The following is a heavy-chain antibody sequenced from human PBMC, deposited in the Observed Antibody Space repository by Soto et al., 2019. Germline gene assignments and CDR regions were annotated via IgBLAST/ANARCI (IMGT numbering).Heavy chain of an antibody. D-gene: IGHD1-26*01. CDR2: INPTAGST. V-gene: IGHV1-46*01. CDR1: GSTFTTSY. Sequence: QVQLLQSGAEVKRPGASVNVSCKAFGSTFTTSYIHWVRQAHGQGLEWMGMINPTAGSTTYAQNCQGRVTMTRDKSTRTVYIELNRLRSEDTAVYYCARLDIVGPATVPWGQGTLVTVSS. CDR3: ARLDIVGPATVP. J-gene: IGHJ5*02.